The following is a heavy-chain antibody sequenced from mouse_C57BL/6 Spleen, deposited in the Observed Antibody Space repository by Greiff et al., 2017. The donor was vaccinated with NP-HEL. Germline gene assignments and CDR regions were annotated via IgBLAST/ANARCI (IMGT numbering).Heavy chain of an antibody. V-gene: IGHV14-4*01. CDR2: IDPENGDT. D-gene: IGHD2-1*01. CDR3: TTFYYGIPYFDY. Sequence: EVQVVESGAELVRPGASVKLSCTASGFNIKDDYMHWVKQRPEQGLEWIGWIDPENGDTEYASKFQGKATITADTSSNTAYLQLSSLTSEDTAVYYCTTFYYGIPYFDYWGQGTTLTVSS. CDR1: GFNIKDDY. J-gene: IGHJ2*01.